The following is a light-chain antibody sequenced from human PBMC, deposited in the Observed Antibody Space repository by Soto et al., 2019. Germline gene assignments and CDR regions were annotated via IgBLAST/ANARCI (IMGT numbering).Light chain of an antibody. CDR3: AAWDDSLNGFYV. J-gene: IGLJ1*01. CDR1: SSNIGSNT. Sequence: SVLTQPPSASGTPGQRVTISCSGSSSNIGSNTVSWYQQLPGTAPKLLIYSNNRRPSGVPERFSGSNSGTSASLAISGLQSEDEADYYCAAWDDSLNGFYVFGTGTKLTVL. CDR2: SNN. V-gene: IGLV1-44*01.